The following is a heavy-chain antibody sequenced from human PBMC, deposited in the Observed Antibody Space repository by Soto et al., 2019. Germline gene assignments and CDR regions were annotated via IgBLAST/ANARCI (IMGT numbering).Heavy chain of an antibody. CDR3: VRDGTKTLRDWFDP. CDR2: IYATGTT. CDR1: GASISGFY. D-gene: IGHD1-1*01. J-gene: IGHJ5*02. V-gene: IGHV4-4*07. Sequence: SETLSLTCTVSGASISGFYWSWIRKSAGKGLEWIGRIYATGTTDYNPSLKSRVMMSVDTSKTQFSLNLRSVTAADTAVYYCVRDGTKTLRDWFDPWGQGISVTVSS.